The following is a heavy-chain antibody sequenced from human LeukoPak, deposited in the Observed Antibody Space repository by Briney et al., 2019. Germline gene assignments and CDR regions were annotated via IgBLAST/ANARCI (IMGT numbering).Heavy chain of an antibody. V-gene: IGHV3-23*01. Sequence: PGGSLRLSCAASGFTFSNYAMSWVRLAPGKGLEWVSSISSSGSSTYYADSVKGRFTISRDNSKNTLFLQMNSLRAEDTAVYYCANHIERGHYYDKYYFDYWGQGTLVTVSS. CDR3: ANHIERGHYYDKYYFDY. CDR2: ISSSGSST. D-gene: IGHD3-22*01. CDR1: GFTFSNYA. J-gene: IGHJ4*02.